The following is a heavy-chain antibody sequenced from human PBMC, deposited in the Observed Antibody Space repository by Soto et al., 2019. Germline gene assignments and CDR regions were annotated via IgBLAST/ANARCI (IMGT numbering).Heavy chain of an antibody. J-gene: IGHJ3*02. V-gene: IGHV4-34*01. Sequence: PSETLSLTCAVYGGSFSGYYWSWIRQPPGKGLEWIGEINHSGSTNYNPSLKSRVTISVDTSKNQFSLKLSSVTAADTAVYYCARYFCITMVRGGYPFDSWGQGTMVTVSS. CDR2: INHSGST. CDR3: ARYFCITMVRGGYPFDS. CDR1: GGSFSGYY. D-gene: IGHD3-10*01.